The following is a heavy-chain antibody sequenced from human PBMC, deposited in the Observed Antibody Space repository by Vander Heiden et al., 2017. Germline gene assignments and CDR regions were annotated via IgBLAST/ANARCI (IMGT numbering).Heavy chain of an antibody. V-gene: IGHV1-2*06. CDR1: GYTFTGDY. D-gene: IGHD6-19*01. CDR3: AADHEIAVANSGDY. Sequence: QVQLVQSGAAVKKPGASVKVSCKTSGYTFTGDYLHWVPQAPGQGLEWMGRINPNSGRTNYAQKFQGRVTMTIDTSISTAYMELSRLTSDDTAVFYCAADHEIAVANSGDYWGQGTLVTVSS. CDR2: INPNSGRT. J-gene: IGHJ4*02.